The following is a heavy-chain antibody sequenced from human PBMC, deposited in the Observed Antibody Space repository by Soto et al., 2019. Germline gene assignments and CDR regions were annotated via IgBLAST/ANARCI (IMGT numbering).Heavy chain of an antibody. Sequence: PVGSLRVSCAASGFTFSNYAMHWVRQAPGKGLEYVSSISSAGRSTFYADSVKGRFTISRDNSKNTLYLQMGSLRPEDMAVYFCARGSSSGWNWYFDLWGRGALVTVSS. J-gene: IGHJ2*01. CDR1: GFTFSNYA. V-gene: IGHV3-64*02. CDR3: ARGSSSGWNWYFDL. D-gene: IGHD6-19*01. CDR2: ISSAGRST.